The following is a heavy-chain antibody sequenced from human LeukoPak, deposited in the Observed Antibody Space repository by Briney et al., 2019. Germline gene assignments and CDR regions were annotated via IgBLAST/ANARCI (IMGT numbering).Heavy chain of an antibody. V-gene: IGHV3-64*01. D-gene: IGHD1-26*01. Sequence: GGSLRLSCAASGFTFSSYAMHWVRQAPGKGLEYVSAISSNGGYTYYANSVKGRFTTSRDNSKNTLYLQRGSLRGEDMSVYYCATETVGATRSFDIWGQGTMVTVSS. CDR2: ISSNGGYT. J-gene: IGHJ3*02. CDR3: ATETVGATRSFDI. CDR1: GFTFSSYA.